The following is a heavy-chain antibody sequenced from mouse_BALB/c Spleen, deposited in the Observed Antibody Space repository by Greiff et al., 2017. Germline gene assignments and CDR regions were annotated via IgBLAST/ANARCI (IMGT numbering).Heavy chain of an antibody. CDR2: IDPANGNT. J-gene: IGHJ1*01. Sequence: EVQLQESGAELVKPGASVKLSCTASGFNIKDTYMHWVKQRPEQGLEWIGRIDPANGNTKYDPKFQGKATITADTSSNTAYLQLSSLTSEDTAVYYCARHTTVVAAYFDVWGEGTTLTVSS. D-gene: IGHD1-1*01. V-gene: IGHV14-3*02. CDR1: GFNIKDTY. CDR3: ARHTTVVAAYFDV.